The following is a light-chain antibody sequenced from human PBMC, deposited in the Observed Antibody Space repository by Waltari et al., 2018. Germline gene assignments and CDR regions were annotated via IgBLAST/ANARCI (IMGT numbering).Light chain of an antibody. CDR1: SSDVGSYNL. CDR2: EVN. CDR3: CSDAGSTTFNWV. J-gene: IGLJ3*02. Sequence: QSALTQPASVSGSPGQSITISCTGTSSDVGSYNLVSWYQQHPGKAPKLMIYEVNKRPSGVSNRCSGSKSGNTASLTISGLQGEDEADYYCCSDAGSTTFNWVFGGGTKLTVL. V-gene: IGLV2-23*02.